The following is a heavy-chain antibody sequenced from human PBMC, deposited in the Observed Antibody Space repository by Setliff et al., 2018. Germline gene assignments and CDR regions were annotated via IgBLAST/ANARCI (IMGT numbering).Heavy chain of an antibody. J-gene: IGHJ5*02. V-gene: IGHV3-11*05. CDR2: IGSTGVYT. Sequence: GESLKISCAASGFSFSDYYMSWIRQAPGKGLEWISYIGSTGVYTNYADSVKGRFTISRDNANNSLFLQLDSLRAEDTAVYYCARVRQSPYNWFDIWGQGTLVTVSS. CDR1: GFSFSDYY. CDR3: ARVRQSPYNWFDI.